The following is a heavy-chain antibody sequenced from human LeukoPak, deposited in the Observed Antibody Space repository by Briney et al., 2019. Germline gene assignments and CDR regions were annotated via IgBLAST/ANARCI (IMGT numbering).Heavy chain of an antibody. J-gene: IGHJ2*01. CDR1: GFTFSSYG. V-gene: IGHV3-33*06. Sequence: PGRSLRLSCAASGFTFSSYGMHWVGQAPGKGLEWVAVLWFDGSNTYYADSVKGRFTISRDNSKNTLYLQMNSLRAEDTAVYYCAKDPYYYDSSDYLRDVRGYFDLWGRGTLVTVSS. D-gene: IGHD3-22*01. CDR3: AKDPYYYDSSDYLRDVRGYFDL. CDR2: LWFDGSNT.